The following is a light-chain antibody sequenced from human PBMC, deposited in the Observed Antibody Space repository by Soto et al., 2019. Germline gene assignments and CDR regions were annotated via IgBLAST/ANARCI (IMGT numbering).Light chain of an antibody. Sequence: EIVMTQSPATLSMSPGERATLSCRASESVSSNLAWYQQKPGQAPRLLIYGASTGATGIPARFSGSGSGTEFTLTISSLQSEDFAVYYCHQYNNLPQTFGQGTKVEIK. J-gene: IGKJ1*01. CDR1: ESVSSN. CDR2: GAS. CDR3: HQYNNLPQT. V-gene: IGKV3-15*01.